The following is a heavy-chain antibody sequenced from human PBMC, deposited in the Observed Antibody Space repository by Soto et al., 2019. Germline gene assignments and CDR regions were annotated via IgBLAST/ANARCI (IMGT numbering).Heavy chain of an antibody. CDR3: ARASIAAPKRFYYYYYGMDV. CDR1: GGSISSGDYY. D-gene: IGHD6-6*01. V-gene: IGHV4-30-4*01. CDR2: IYFSGST. J-gene: IGHJ6*02. Sequence: SETLSLTCTVSGGSISSGDYYWSWIRQPPGRGLEWIGYIYFSGSTYYNPSLKSRVTISVDTSKNQFSLKLSSVTAADTAVYYCARASIAAPKRFYYYYYGMDVWGQGTTVTVS.